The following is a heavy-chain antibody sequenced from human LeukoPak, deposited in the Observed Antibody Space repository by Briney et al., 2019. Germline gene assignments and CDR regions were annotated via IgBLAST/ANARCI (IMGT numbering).Heavy chain of an antibody. Sequence: GSLRLSCAVSGLTLNIYWISWVRHAPGKGLGWVGNINLPGTEHKYVDSVTGPFTLSRDNAKDPLYLQMNYLRAEDTALYYCAIDECIEYEGNGYLDYWGEGTLVTVSS. V-gene: IGHV3-7*01. CDR1: GLTLNIYW. CDR3: AIDECIEYEGNGYLDY. CDR2: INLPGTEH. J-gene: IGHJ4*02. D-gene: IGHD2-8*01.